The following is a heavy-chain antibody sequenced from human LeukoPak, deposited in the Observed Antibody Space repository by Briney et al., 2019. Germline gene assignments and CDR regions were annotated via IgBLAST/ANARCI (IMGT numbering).Heavy chain of an antibody. CDR1: GYSISSGYY. CDR3: ARLSSSWYQDWYFDL. V-gene: IGHV4-38-2*02. D-gene: IGHD6-13*01. CDR2: IYTSGST. Sequence: SETLSLTCTVSGYSISSGYYWGWIRQPPGKGLEWIGRIYTSGSTNYNPSLKSRVTISVDTSKNQFSLKLSSVTAADTAVYYCARLSSSWYQDWYFDLWGRGTLVTVSS. J-gene: IGHJ2*01.